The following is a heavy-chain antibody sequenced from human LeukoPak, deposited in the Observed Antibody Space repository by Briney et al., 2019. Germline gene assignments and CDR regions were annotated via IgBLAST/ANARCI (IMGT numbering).Heavy chain of an antibody. CDR3: AGGGIVVVVAATLFDY. CDR2: ISGSGGST. Sequence: AGGSLRLSCAASGFTFSSYAMSWVRQAPGKGLEWVSAISGSGGSTYYADSVKGRFTISRDNSKNTLYLQMNSLRAEDTAVYYCAGGGIVVVVAATLFDYWGQGTLVTVSS. V-gene: IGHV3-23*01. CDR1: GFTFSSYA. D-gene: IGHD2-15*01. J-gene: IGHJ4*02.